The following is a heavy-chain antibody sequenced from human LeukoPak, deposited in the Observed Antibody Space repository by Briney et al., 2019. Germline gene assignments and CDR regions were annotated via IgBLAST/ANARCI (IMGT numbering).Heavy chain of an antibody. V-gene: IGHV5-51*01. J-gene: IGHJ4*02. CDR1: GYSFTSYW. D-gene: IGHD6-13*01. Sequence: GESLKISCKGSGYSFTSYWIGWLRQMPGKGLEWMGIIYPGDSDTRYSPSFQGQVTISADKSISTAYLQWSSLKASDTAMYYCARQPIGYSSSWYIGYYFDYWGQGTLVTVSS. CDR2: IYPGDSDT. CDR3: ARQPIGYSSSWYIGYYFDY.